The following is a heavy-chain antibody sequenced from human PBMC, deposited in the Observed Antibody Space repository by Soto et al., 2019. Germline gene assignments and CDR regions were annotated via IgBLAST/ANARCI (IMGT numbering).Heavy chain of an antibody. J-gene: IGHJ6*02. V-gene: IGHV3-30*18. CDR3: AKVTDSSGWYPYYYGIDV. CDR2: ISYDGSKE. Sequence: QVQLVESGGGVVQPGKSLRLSCAASGFTFNIYGMQWVRQAPGKGLEWVAVISYDGSKEYCGDSVKGRFTISRDNSKNTLYLQMNSLRSEDTAVYYCAKVTDSSGWYPYYYGIDVWGQGTTVTISS. D-gene: IGHD6-19*01. CDR1: GFTFNIYG.